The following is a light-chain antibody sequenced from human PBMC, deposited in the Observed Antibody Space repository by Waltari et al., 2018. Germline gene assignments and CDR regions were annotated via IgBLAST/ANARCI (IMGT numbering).Light chain of an antibody. CDR2: TAS. CDR1: QAVVKF. J-gene: IGKJ1*01. Sequence: DIQMTQSPSSLSASVGDRVTISCRASQAVVKFLNWYQQRPGRAPKLLIYTASTLQSGVPSRFSGRVSGTDFTLSISNVQPEDSAIYYCQQSYRVPWTFGQGTRVEIK. V-gene: IGKV1-39*01. CDR3: QQSYRVPWT.